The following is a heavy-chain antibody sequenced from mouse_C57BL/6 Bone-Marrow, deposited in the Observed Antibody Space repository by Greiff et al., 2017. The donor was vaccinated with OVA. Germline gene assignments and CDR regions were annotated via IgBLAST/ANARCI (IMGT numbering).Heavy chain of an antibody. D-gene: IGHD1-1*01. CDR2: IRLKSDNYAT. J-gene: IGHJ3*01. CDR3: TDYYGSSLSWFAY. V-gene: IGHV6-3*01. CDR1: GFTFSNYW. Sequence: EVHLVESGGGLVQPGGSMKLSCVASGFTFSNYWMNWVRQSPEKGLEWVAQIRLKSDNYATHYAESVKGRFTISRDDSKSSVYLQMNNLRAEDTGIYYCTDYYGSSLSWFAYWGQGTLVTVSA.